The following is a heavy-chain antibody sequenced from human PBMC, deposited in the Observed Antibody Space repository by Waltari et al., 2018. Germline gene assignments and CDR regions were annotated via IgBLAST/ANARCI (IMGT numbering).Heavy chain of an antibody. CDR2: IYPGDSDT. Sequence: VQLVQSGAEVKKPGESLRISCRDSGYGFDRYWIAWVRQRPGKGLEWLGHIYPGDSDTRYNPSFQGQVTSSADKSVTTVYLQWSSLKTSDSGIYYCARRFMTGEGLTLNWLDPWGQGTLVTVSS. J-gene: IGHJ5*02. D-gene: IGHD3-16*01. CDR1: GYGFDRYW. CDR3: ARRFMTGEGLTLNWLDP. V-gene: IGHV5-51*01.